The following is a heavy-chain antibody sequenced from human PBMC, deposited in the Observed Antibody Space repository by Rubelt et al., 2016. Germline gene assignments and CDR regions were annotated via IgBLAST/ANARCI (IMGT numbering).Heavy chain of an antibody. D-gene: IGHD6-13*01. Sequence: GRGLEWVGFIRSKAYGGTTEYAASVKGRFTISRDVSKSIAYLQMNSLKTEDTAVYYCTRRGIAAAGRDYWGQGTLVTVSS. V-gene: IGHV3-49*02. CDR2: IRSKAYGGTT. CDR3: TRRGIAAAGRDY. J-gene: IGHJ4*02.